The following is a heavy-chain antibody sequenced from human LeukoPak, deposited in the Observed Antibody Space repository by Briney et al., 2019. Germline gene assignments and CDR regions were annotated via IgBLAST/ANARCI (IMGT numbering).Heavy chain of an antibody. V-gene: IGHV4-34*01. CDR2: INHSGST. D-gene: IGHD3-3*01. J-gene: IGHJ5*02. CDR1: GGSFSGYY. Sequence: SETLSLTCAVYGGSFSGYYWSWIRQPPGKGLEWIGEINHSGSTNYNPSLKSRVTISVDTSKNQFSLKLSSVTAADTAVYYCARVGITIFGVVILNPYNWFDPWGQGTLVTVSS. CDR3: ARVGITIFGVVILNPYNWFDP.